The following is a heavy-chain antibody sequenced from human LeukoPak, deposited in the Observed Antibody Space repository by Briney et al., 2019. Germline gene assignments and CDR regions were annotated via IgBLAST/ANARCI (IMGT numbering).Heavy chain of an antibody. CDR2: INHSGST. CDR3: ASKSLAAAGTPDYYYYCYMDV. Sequence: SETLSLTCAVYGGSFSGYYWSWIRQPPGKGLEWIGEINHSGSTNYNPSLKSRVTISVDTSKNQFSLKLSSVTAADTAVYYCASKSLAAAGTPDYYYYCYMDVWGKGTTVTVSS. J-gene: IGHJ6*03. D-gene: IGHD6-13*01. CDR1: GGSFSGYY. V-gene: IGHV4-34*01.